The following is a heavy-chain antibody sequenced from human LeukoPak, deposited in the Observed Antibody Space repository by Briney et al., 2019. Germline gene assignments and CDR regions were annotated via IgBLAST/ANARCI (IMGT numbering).Heavy chain of an antibody. CDR3: ASLGVTMFDY. CDR2: INPNSGGT. V-gene: IGHV1-2*02. J-gene: IGHJ4*02. CDR1: GYTFTSYG. Sequence: ASVKVSCKASGYTFTSYGISWVRQAPGQGLEWMGWINPNSGGTNYAQKFQGRVTMTRDTSISTAYMELSRLRSDDTAVYYCASLGVTMFDYWGQGTLVTVSS. D-gene: IGHD3-10*01.